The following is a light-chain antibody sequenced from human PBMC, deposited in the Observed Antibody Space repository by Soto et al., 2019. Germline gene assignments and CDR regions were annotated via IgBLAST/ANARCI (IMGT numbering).Light chain of an antibody. CDR2: GAS. Sequence: EIVLTQSPGTLSLSPGERATLSCRASQSIGYYLAWYQQKPGQPPRLLIYGASSRATGIPDRFSGSGSGTDFTLTISRLEPEDFAVFYCQHYDSLPITFGQGTKVDIK. CDR3: QHYDSLPIT. J-gene: IGKJ1*01. V-gene: IGKV3-20*01. CDR1: QSIGYY.